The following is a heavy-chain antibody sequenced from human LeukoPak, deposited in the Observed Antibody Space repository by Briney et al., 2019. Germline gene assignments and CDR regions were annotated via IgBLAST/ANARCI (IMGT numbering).Heavy chain of an antibody. CDR3: ARDRMDYDADY. J-gene: IGHJ4*02. CDR1: GFTFSSYE. V-gene: IGHV3-48*03. Sequence: GGSLRLSCAASGFTFSSYEMNWVRQAPGKGLEGVSYISSSGSTIYYAVSVKGRFTISRDNAKHSLYLQMNSLRAEDTAVYYCARDRMDYDADYWGQGTLVTVSS. D-gene: IGHD4-17*01. CDR2: ISSSGSTI.